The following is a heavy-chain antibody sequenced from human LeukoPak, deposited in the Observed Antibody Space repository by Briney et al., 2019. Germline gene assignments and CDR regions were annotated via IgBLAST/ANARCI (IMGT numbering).Heavy chain of an antibody. Sequence: GRSLRLSCAASGFTFSSYGMHWVRQAPGKGLEWVAVTSYDGSDKYYSDSVKGRFTISRDNSKNTLYLQMSSLRQEDTGVYFCAKDSGIAANVGYSWLDPWGQGTLVTVSS. J-gene: IGHJ5*02. CDR2: TSYDGSDK. V-gene: IGHV3-30*18. CDR1: GFTFSSYG. D-gene: IGHD6-13*01. CDR3: AKDSGIAANVGYSWLDP.